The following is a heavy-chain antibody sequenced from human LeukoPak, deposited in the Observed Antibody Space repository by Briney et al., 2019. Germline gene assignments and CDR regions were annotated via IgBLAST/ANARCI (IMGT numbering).Heavy chain of an antibody. J-gene: IGHJ6*02. Sequence: GGSLRLSCAASGFTFSDYYMSWIRQAPGKGLEWVSYISSSGSTIYYADSVKGRFTISRDNAKNSLYLQMNSLRAEDTAVYYCARSTVTSVPNYYYYYGMDVWGQGTTVTVSS. CDR3: ARSTVTSVPNYYYYYGMDV. D-gene: IGHD4-11*01. CDR2: ISSSGSTI. CDR1: GFTFSDYY. V-gene: IGHV3-11*01.